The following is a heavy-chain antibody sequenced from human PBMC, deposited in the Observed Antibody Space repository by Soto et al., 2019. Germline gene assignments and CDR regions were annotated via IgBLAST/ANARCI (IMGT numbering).Heavy chain of an antibody. D-gene: IGHD3-10*01. CDR1: GGSISSGDYY. Sequence: QVQLQESGPGLVKPSQTLSLTCTVSGGSISSGDYYWSWIRQPPGKGLEWIGYIYYSGSPYYNPSLKRRVTISVDTSKHQFSLKLSSVTAADTAVYYCARAQGSGFLVSWGQGTLVTVSS. CDR3: ARAQGSGFLVS. J-gene: IGHJ4*02. V-gene: IGHV4-30-4*01. CDR2: IYYSGSP.